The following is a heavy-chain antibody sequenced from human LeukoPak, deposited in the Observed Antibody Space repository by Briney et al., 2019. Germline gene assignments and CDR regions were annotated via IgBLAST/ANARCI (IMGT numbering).Heavy chain of an antibody. CDR3: HWVNEVDAFDI. CDR2: IYSGGST. Sequence: GGSLRLSCAASGFTVSSNYMSWVRQAPGKGLEWVSVIYSGGSTYYADSVKGRLTISRDNSKNTLYLQMNSLRAEDTAVYYCHWVNEVDAFDIWGQGTMVTVSS. V-gene: IGHV3-53*01. J-gene: IGHJ3*02. D-gene: IGHD2-8*01. CDR1: GFTVSSNY.